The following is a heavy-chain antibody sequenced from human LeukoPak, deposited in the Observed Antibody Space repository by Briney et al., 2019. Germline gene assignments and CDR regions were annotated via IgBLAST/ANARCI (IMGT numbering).Heavy chain of an antibody. CDR2: IYSGGST. CDR3: ARDVARVVVTAITLDY. J-gene: IGHJ4*02. CDR1: GFTVSSNY. Sequence: GGSLRLSCAASGFTVSSNYMSWVRQAPGKGLEWVSVIYSGGSTYYADSVKGRFTISRDNSKNTLYLQMNSLRAEDTAVYYCARDVARVVVTAITLDYWGQGTLVTVSS. D-gene: IGHD2-21*02. V-gene: IGHV3-53*01.